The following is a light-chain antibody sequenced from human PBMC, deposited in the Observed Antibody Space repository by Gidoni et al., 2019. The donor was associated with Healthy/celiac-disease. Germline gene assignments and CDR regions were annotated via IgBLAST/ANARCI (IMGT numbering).Light chain of an antibody. CDR1: QSVSSN. V-gene: IGKV3-15*01. Sequence: EIAMTQSPATLSVSPGERATPSCRASQSVSSNLAWYQQKPGQAPRLLIYGASTRATGIPARFSGSGSGTEFTLTISSLQSEDFAVYYCQQYNNWPETFGQGTKLEIK. CDR2: GAS. CDR3: QQYNNWPET. J-gene: IGKJ2*01.